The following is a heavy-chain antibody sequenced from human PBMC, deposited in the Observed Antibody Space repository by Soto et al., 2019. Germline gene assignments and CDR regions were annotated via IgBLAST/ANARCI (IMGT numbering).Heavy chain of an antibody. J-gene: IGHJ4*02. D-gene: IGHD6-13*01. CDR2: IWYDGSNE. CDR3: AREYSSTWYYFDY. CDR1: GGTCIDFG. Sequence: GGPMRLSWAAAGGTCIDFGIHRISQATGKGLEWVAVIWYDGSNEYYADSVKGRFTISRDNSKNTMYLLMNSLRAEDTAVYYCAREYSSTWYYFDYWGQGTLVTVSS. V-gene: IGHV3-33*01.